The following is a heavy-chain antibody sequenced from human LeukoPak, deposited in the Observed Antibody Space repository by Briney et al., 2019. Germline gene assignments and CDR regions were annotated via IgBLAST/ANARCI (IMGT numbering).Heavy chain of an antibody. V-gene: IGHV3-30*02. CDR1: GFSFSAYA. D-gene: IGHD6-13*01. Sequence: GGSLRLSCAASGFSFSAYAMYWVRQAPGKGPEWVALIRYDGISKYYGDSVKGRFTISRDNSKNMLYLQMNSLRAGDTAVYYCVKTGSGWYGDYWGQGARVTVSS. CDR2: IRYDGISK. CDR3: VKTGSGWYGDY. J-gene: IGHJ4*02.